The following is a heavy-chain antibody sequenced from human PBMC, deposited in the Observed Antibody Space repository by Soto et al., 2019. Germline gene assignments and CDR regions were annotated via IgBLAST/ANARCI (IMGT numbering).Heavy chain of an antibody. V-gene: IGHV3-30*18. D-gene: IGHD6-19*01. J-gene: IGHJ6*02. CDR2: ISYDGSNK. CDR3: AKEQVGSGWYGDYYYGMDV. CDR1: GFTFSSYG. Sequence: PGGSLRLSCAASGFTFSSYGMHWVRQAPGKGLEWVAVISYDGSNKYYADSVKGRFTISRDNSKNTLYLQMNSLRAEDTAVYYCAKEQVGSGWYGDYYYGMDVWGQGTTVTVSS.